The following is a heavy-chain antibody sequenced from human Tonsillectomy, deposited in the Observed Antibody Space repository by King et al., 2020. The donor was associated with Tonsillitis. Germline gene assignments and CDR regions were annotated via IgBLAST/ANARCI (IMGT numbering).Heavy chain of an antibody. V-gene: IGHV4-59*01. CDR3: ARDSGPNYYMDV. Sequence: VQLQESGPGLVKPSETLSLTCTVSGGSISSYYWSWIRQPPGKGLEWIGYIYYSGSTNYNPSLKSRVTISVDTSKNQFSLKLSSVTAADTAVYYCARDSGPNYYMDVWGKGTTVTVSS. CDR1: GGSISSYY. D-gene: IGHD2-15*01. CDR2: IYYSGST. J-gene: IGHJ6*03.